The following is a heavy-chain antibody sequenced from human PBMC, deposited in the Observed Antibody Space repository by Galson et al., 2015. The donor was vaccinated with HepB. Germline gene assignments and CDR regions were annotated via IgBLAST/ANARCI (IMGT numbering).Heavy chain of an antibody. J-gene: IGHJ3*02. V-gene: IGHV6-1*01. Sequence: CAISGDSVSRNSAAWNWIRQSPSRGLEWLGRTYYRSTWYNGYAPSVKSRITINPDTSKNHFSLHLNSVTPEDTAVYYCTREPHAFDIWGQGTMVTVSS. CDR2: TYYRSTWYN. CDR3: TREPHAFDI. CDR1: GDSVSRNSAA.